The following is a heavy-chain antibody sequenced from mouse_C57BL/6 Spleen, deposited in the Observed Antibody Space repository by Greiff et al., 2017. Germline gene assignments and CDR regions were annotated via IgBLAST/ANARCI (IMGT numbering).Heavy chain of an antibody. CDR2: ISTKANGYTT. CDR1: GFTFTAYY. D-gene: IGHD2-4*01. V-gene: IGHV7-3*01. Sequence: EVQVEESGGGLVQPGGSLSLSCAASGFTFTAYYMSWVRQPPGKALEWLGFISTKANGYTTEYSASVKGPFTISRDNSQSIRYLQMNALSAEDRATYYSTRLYDYGGFDYWGQGTTLTVSS. J-gene: IGHJ2*01. CDR3: TRLYDYGGFDY.